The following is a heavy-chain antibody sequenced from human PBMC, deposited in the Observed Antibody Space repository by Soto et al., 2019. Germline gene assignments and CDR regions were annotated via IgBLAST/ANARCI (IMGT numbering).Heavy chain of an antibody. V-gene: IGHV4-30-4*01. D-gene: IGHD4-17*01. Sequence: KPSETLSLTCTVSGGSISSGDYYWSWIRQPPGKGLEWIGYIYYSGSTYYNPSLKSRVTISVDTSKNQFSLKLSSVTAADTAVYYCARDGWYGEHAWFDPWGQGTLVTVSS. J-gene: IGHJ5*02. CDR2: IYYSGST. CDR3: ARDGWYGEHAWFDP. CDR1: GGSISSGDYY.